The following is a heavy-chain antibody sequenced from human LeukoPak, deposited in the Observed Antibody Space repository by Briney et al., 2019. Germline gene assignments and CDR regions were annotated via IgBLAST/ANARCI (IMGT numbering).Heavy chain of an antibody. V-gene: IGHV1-8*03. CDR2: MNTNSGNT. D-gene: IGHD2-2*01. Sequence: ASVKVSCKASGYTFTSYDINWVRQAPGQGLEWMGWMNTNSGNTGYAQKFQGRVTFTRNTSIGTAYMELTSLRSEDTAVYYCARGLVVPAANMGGGYYYYYVDVWGKGTTVTVSS. J-gene: IGHJ6*03. CDR3: ARGLVVPAANMGGGYYYYYVDV. CDR1: GYTFTSYD.